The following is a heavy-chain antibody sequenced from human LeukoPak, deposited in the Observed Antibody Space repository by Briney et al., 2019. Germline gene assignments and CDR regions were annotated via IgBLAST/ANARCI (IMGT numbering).Heavy chain of an antibody. CDR1: GFTFSNAW. Sequence: GGSLRLSCAASGFTFSNAWMSWVRQAPGKGLEWVGRIKSKTDGGTTDYAAPVKGRFTISRDDSKNTLYLKMNSLKTEDTAVYYCTTGSTTVVTFDYWGQGTLVTVSS. CDR2: IKSKTDGGTT. CDR3: TTGSTTVVTFDY. V-gene: IGHV3-15*01. D-gene: IGHD4-23*01. J-gene: IGHJ4*02.